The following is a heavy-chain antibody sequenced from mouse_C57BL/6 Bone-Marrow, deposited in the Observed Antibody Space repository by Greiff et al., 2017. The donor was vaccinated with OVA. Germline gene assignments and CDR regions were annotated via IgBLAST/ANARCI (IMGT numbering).Heavy chain of an antibody. CDR3: ARLKAYYAMDY. J-gene: IGHJ4*01. V-gene: IGHV1-19*01. CDR2: INPYNGGT. CDR1: GYTFTDYY. D-gene: IGHD1-3*01. Sequence: EVQLQQSGPVLVKPGASVKMSCKASGYTFTDYYMNWVKQSHGKSLEWIGVINPYNGGTSYNQKFKGKATLTVDKSSSTAYMELNSLTSEDSAVYYCARLKAYYAMDYWGQGTSVTVSS.